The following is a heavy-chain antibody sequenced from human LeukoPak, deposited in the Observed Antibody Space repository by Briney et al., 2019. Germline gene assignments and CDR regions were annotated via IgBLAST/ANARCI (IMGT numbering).Heavy chain of an antibody. V-gene: IGHV1-69*13. J-gene: IGHJ4*02. D-gene: IGHD1-1*01. Sequence: SVKVSCKASGGTFSNHAVSWVRQAPGQGLEWMGGIIPIFGTANCAQKFQGRVTITADESTSTAYMELSSLRSEDTAVYYCARAHRQLERLGRYYFDYWGQGTLVTVSS. CDR1: GGTFSNHA. CDR3: ARAHRQLERLGRYYFDY. CDR2: IIPIFGTA.